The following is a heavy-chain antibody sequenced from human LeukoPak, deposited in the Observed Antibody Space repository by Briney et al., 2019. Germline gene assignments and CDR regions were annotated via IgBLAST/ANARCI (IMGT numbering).Heavy chain of an antibody. Sequence: GVAVRLSCAASGFTFSSYSMNWVRQAPGKGLEWVSSINRVSCLMFHTESAKGRFTISRDNARNSLYLQMNSLRAEDTAVYYCIRDLFDDYSLDYWGQGALVTVSS. CDR1: GFTFSSYS. V-gene: IGHV3-21*01. CDR3: IRDLFDDYSLDY. J-gene: IGHJ4*02. CDR2: INRVSCLM. D-gene: IGHD3-16*01.